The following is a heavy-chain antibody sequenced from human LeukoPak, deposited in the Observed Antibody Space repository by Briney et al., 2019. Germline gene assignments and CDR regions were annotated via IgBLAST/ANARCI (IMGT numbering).Heavy chain of an antibody. V-gene: IGHV3-11*01. J-gene: IGHJ6*02. CDR1: GFTFSDYY. Sequence: PGGSLRLSCAASGFTFSDYYMSWIRQAPGKGLEWISYMSISGSTIYYADSVKGRFTISRDNAKNSLYLQMNSLRAEDTAVYYCATDPGEIVPAAKGPRGDYCYGMDVWGQGTTVTVSS. D-gene: IGHD2-2*01. CDR3: ATDPGEIVPAAKGPRGDYCYGMDV. CDR2: MSISGSTI.